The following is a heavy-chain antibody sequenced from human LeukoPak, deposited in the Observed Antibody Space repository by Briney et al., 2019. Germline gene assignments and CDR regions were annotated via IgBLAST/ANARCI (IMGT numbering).Heavy chain of an antibody. CDR2: IYSDGSST. D-gene: IGHD3-10*01. CDR1: GFTFSSNW. Sequence: GSLRLSCAASGFTFSSNWMHWVRQAAGKGLVWVSRIYSDGSSTNYADSVKGRLTISRDNAKNTLYLQMTSLRADDTAVYYCATGLEGSGSYWTDYWGQGTLVTVSS. V-gene: IGHV3-74*01. CDR3: ATGLEGSGSYWTDY. J-gene: IGHJ4*02.